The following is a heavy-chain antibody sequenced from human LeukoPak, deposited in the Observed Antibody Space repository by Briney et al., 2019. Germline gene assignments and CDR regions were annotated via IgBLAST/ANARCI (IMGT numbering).Heavy chain of an antibody. J-gene: IGHJ4*02. D-gene: IGHD2-2*01. V-gene: IGHV3-30*04. CDR1: GFTFSSYA. Sequence: PGGSLRLSCAASGFTFSSYAMHWVRQAPGKGLEWVAVISYDGSNKYYADSVKGRFTISRDNSKNTLYLQMNSLRAEDTAVYYCARADCSSTSCYVSGYWGQETLVTVSS. CDR2: ISYDGSNK. CDR3: ARADCSSTSCYVSGY.